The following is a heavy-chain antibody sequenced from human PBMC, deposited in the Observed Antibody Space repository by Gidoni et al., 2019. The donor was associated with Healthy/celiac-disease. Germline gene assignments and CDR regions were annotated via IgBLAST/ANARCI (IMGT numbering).Heavy chain of an antibody. CDR3: ARVGDGYNVDY. J-gene: IGHJ4*02. CDR1: GGSISSYY. V-gene: IGHV4-59*01. D-gene: IGHD5-12*01. Sequence: QVQLQESGPGLVKPSETLSLTCTVSGGSISSYYWSWIRQPPGKGLEWIGYIYYSGSTNYNPSLKSRVTISVDTSKNQFSLKLSSVTAADTAVYYCARVGDGYNVDYWGQGTLVTVSS. CDR2: IYYSGST.